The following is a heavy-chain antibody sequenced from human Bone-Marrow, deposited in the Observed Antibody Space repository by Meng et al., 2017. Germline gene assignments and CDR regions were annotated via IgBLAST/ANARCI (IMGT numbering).Heavy chain of an antibody. Sequence: QRVGFGGGLVQPGGSLRLSCAASGFTFSSYAMSWVRQAPGKGLEWVAVISYDGSNKYYADSVKGRFTISRDNSKNTLYLQMNSLRAEDTAVYYCARDREVGEFDYWGQGTLVTVSS. CDR1: GFTFSSYA. J-gene: IGHJ4*02. CDR2: ISYDGSNK. V-gene: IGHV3-30*01. D-gene: IGHD1-26*01. CDR3: ARDREVGEFDY.